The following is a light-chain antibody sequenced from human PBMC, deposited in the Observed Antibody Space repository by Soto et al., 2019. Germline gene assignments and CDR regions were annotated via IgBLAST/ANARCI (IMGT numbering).Light chain of an antibody. CDR3: QQLSTYPLT. CDR2: TAS. J-gene: IGKJ4*01. CDR1: QGISSY. Sequence: DIQLTKSPSFLSASVGDRVTITCRASQGISSYLAWYQQKPGKAPKLLIFTASTLQSGVASRFSGSGSGTEFTLTISSLQPEDFATYCCQQLSTYPLTCGGGTKVEIK. V-gene: IGKV1-9*01.